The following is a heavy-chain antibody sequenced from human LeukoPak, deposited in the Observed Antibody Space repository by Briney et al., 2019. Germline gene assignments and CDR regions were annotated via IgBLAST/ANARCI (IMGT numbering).Heavy chain of an antibody. V-gene: IGHV1-3*01. D-gene: IGHD6-13*01. CDR3: ARERGQQLVGWFDP. J-gene: IGHJ5*02. CDR2: INAGNGNT. CDR1: GYTFTSYA. Sequence: GASVKVSCKASGYTFTSYAMHWVRQAPGQRLEWMGWINAGNGNTKYSQKFQGRVTITRDTSASTAYMELSSLRSEDTAVYYCARERGQQLVGWFDPWGQGTLVTVSS.